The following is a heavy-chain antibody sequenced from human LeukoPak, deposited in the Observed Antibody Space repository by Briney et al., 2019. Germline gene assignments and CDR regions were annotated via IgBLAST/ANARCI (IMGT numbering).Heavy chain of an antibody. D-gene: IGHD3-22*01. CDR1: GFTFSSYA. V-gene: IGHV3-30-3*01. CDR2: ISYDGSNK. J-gene: IGHJ4*02. Sequence: PGGSLRLSCAASGFTFSSYAMHWVRQAPGKGLEWVAVISYDGSNKYYADSVKGRFTISRDNSKNTLYLQMNSLRAEDTAVYYCARDPDYYDSSGYLYWGQGTLVTVSS. CDR3: ARDPDYYDSSGYLY.